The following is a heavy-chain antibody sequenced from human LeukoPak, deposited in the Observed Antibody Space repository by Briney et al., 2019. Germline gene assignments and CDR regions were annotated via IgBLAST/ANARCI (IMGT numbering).Heavy chain of an antibody. V-gene: IGHV4-38-2*01. Sequence: SETLSLTCGVAGYSISSDYHWGWIRQPPGKGLEWIGNIYHSGSTYYNPSLESRVTISIDTSKNQFTLKLSSVTAADTAVYYCARLFLMGSTPHYFDYWGQGTLVTVSS. CDR2: IYHSGST. CDR1: GYSISSDYH. CDR3: ARLFLMGSTPHYFDY. J-gene: IGHJ4*02. D-gene: IGHD2-8*01.